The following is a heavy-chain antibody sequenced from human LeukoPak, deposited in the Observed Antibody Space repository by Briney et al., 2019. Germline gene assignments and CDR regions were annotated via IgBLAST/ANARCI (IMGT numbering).Heavy chain of an antibody. CDR2: MRVDGTDI. D-gene: IGHD3/OR15-3a*01. V-gene: IGHV3-7*04. CDR3: ARGRGWTYDS. J-gene: IGHJ4*02. CDR1: GIIFSGSG. Sequence: GGSLRLSCAASGIIFSGSGMHWVRQAPGKGLEWVANMRVDGTDIHYVDSVKGRFTISSDNARNSLYPQMNTLRAEDTAVYYCARGRGWTYDSWGRGTLVTVSS.